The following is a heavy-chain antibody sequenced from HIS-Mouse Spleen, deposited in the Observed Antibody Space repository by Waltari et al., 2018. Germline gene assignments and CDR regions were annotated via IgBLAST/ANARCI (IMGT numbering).Heavy chain of an antibody. J-gene: IGHJ3*02. CDR3: ARDFHDFWSGYYGGDKKHDAFDI. Sequence: QVQLQESGPGLVKPSETLSLTCTVSGGSISSYYWSWIRQPAGKGREWIGRIYTSGSTNYNPSLKSRVAISVDTSKNQFSLKLSSVTAADTAVYYCARDFHDFWSGYYGGDKKHDAFDIWGQGTMVTVSS. D-gene: IGHD3-3*01. V-gene: IGHV4-4*07. CDR2: IYTSGST. CDR1: GGSISSYY.